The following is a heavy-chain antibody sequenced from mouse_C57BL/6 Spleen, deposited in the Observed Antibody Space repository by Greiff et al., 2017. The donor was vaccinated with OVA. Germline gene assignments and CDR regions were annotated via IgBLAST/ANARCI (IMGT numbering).Heavy chain of an antibody. Sequence: EVKVEESGGGLVKPGGSLKLSCAASGFTFSDYGMHWVRQAPEKGLEWVAYISSGSSTIYYADTVKGRFTISRDNAKNTLFLQMTSLRSEDTAMYYCARTPAYYYGSSYDYAMDYWGQGTSVTVSS. CDR1: GFTFSDYG. CDR2: ISSGSSTI. J-gene: IGHJ4*01. V-gene: IGHV5-17*01. D-gene: IGHD1-1*01. CDR3: ARTPAYYYGSSYDYAMDY.